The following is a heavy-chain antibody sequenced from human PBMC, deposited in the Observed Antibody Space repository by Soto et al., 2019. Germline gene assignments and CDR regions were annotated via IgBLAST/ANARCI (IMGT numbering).Heavy chain of an antibody. CDR3: ARGSLITIFGVVIITYYFDY. D-gene: IGHD3-3*01. J-gene: IGHJ4*02. CDR2: INHSGST. CDR1: GGSFSGYY. Sequence: QVQLQQWGAGLLKPSETLSLTCAVYGGSFSGYYWSWIRQPPGKGLEWIGEINHSGSTNYNPSLKSRVTISVDTSKNQFSRKLSSVTAADTAVYYCARGSLITIFGVVIITYYFDYWGQGTLVTVSS. V-gene: IGHV4-34*01.